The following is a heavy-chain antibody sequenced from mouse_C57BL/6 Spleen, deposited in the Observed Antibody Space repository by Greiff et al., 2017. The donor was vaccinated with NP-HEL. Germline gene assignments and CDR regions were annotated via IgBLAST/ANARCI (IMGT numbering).Heavy chain of an antibody. CDR2: ILPGSGST. J-gene: IGHJ1*03. Sequence: QVHVKQSGAELMKPGASVKLSCKATGYTFTGYWIEWVKQRPGHGLEWIGEILPGSGSTNYNEKFKGKATFTADTSSNTAYMQLSSLTTEDSAIYYCARSGGITTVVATRYFDVWGTGTTVTVSS. CDR3: ARSGGITTVVATRYFDV. V-gene: IGHV1-9*01. CDR1: GYTFTGYW. D-gene: IGHD1-1*01.